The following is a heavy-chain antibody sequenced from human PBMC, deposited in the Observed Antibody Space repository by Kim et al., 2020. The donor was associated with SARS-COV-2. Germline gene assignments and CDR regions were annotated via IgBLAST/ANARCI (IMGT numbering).Heavy chain of an antibody. V-gene: IGHV3-13*01. D-gene: IGHD1-26*01. CDR2: T. CDR3: ARGISGSYYLD. J-gene: IGHJ4*02. Sequence: TYYPGSVKGRFTISRENAKNSLYLQMNSLRAGDTAVYYCARGISGSYYLDWGQGTLVTVSS.